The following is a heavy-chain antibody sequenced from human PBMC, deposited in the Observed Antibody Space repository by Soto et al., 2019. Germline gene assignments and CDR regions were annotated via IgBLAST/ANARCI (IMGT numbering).Heavy chain of an antibody. CDR1: GFTFSSYA. CDR2: ISTSGGST. Sequence: GGSLRLSCAASGFTFSSYAMSWVRQAPGKGLEWVSAISTSGGSTYYADSVKGRITISRDNSKNTLYLQMNSLRAEDTAVYYCAKGGREAAGLYYYYGMDVWGQGTTVTVSS. J-gene: IGHJ6*02. V-gene: IGHV3-23*01. D-gene: IGHD6-13*01. CDR3: AKGGREAAGLYYYYGMDV.